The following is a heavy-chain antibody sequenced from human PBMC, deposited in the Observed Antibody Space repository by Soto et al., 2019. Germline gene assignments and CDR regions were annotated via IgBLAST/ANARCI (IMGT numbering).Heavy chain of an antibody. CDR1: GFTFSSYS. CDR2: ISSTTI. Sequence: EVQLVESGGGLVQPGGSLRLSCAASGFTFSSYSMNWVRQAPGKGLEWVSYISSTTIYYADSVKGRFTISRDNAKNSLYLQMNSLRAEDTAVYYCARDGGQGLNWFDPWGQGTLVTVSS. V-gene: IGHV3-48*01. D-gene: IGHD2-15*01. CDR3: ARDGGQGLNWFDP. J-gene: IGHJ5*02.